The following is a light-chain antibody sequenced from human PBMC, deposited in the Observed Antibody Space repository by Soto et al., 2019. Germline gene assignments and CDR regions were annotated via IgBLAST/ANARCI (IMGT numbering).Light chain of an antibody. CDR3: QQYDNLPT. V-gene: IGKV1-33*01. CDR1: QDISNY. CDR2: DAS. J-gene: IGKJ4*01. Sequence: DIQMTQSPSSLSASVVDRFTSTCQASQDISNYLNWYQQKPGKAPKLLIYDASNLETGVPSRFSGSGSGTDFTFTISSLQPEDIATYYCQQYDNLPTFGGGTKVDIK.